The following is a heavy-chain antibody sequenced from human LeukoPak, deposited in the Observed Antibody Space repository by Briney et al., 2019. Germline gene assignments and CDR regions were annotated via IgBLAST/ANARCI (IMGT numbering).Heavy chain of an antibody. CDR2: IYYSGST. V-gene: IGHV4-59*12. CDR1: DGSFSGYY. Sequence: KPSETLSLTCAVSDGSFSGYYWSWIRQPPGKGLEWIGYIYYSGSTNYNPSLKSRVTISVDTSKNQFSLKLSSGTAADTAVYYCARPLYDWNDPPGVWGKGTTVTVSS. CDR3: ARPLYDWNDPPGV. D-gene: IGHD1-20*01. J-gene: IGHJ6*04.